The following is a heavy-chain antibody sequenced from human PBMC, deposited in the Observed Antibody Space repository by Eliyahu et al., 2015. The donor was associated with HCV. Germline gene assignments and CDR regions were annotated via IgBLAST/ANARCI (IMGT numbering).Heavy chain of an antibody. V-gene: IGHV3-30*02. CDR3: AKDKPGQGVGIWVD. D-gene: IGHD1-14*01. Sequence: RLDSGKGLEWVAFIRYDGSNIYYADSVKGRITISRDNSKNTLYLQMNSLRAEDTAVYYCAKDKPGQGVGIWVDWGQGTTVTVSS. CDR2: IRYDGSNI. J-gene: IGHJ6*02.